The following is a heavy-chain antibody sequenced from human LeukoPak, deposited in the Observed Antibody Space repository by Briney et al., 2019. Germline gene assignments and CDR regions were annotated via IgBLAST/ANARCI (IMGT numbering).Heavy chain of an antibody. CDR1: GFTLSDYY. D-gene: IGHD6-19*01. CDR2: ISSSGSNT. CDR3: ATSIAVAGTYAFDI. Sequence: GGSLRLSCAASGFTLSDYYMSWIRQPPGKGLEWVSDISSSGSNTYYADSVNGRFTISSDKPKNSLYLQINSLTAEDTAGYYCATSIAVAGTYAFDIWGQGTMVTVSS. V-gene: IGHV3-11*04. J-gene: IGHJ3*02.